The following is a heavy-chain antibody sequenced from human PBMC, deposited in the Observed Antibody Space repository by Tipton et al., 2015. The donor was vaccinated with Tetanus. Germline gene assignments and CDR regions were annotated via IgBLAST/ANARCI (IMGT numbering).Heavy chain of an antibody. CDR1: GFTFSDYY. CDR2: ISSSGSTV. Sequence: SLRLSCAASGFTFSDYYMSWIRQAPGKGLEWVSYISSSGSTVYHADSVKGRFTISRDNAKNSLYLQMNSLRAEDTAVYYCASSAAAGLTDYWGQGTLVTVSS. D-gene: IGHD6-13*01. CDR3: ASSAAAGLTDY. J-gene: IGHJ4*02. V-gene: IGHV3-11*01.